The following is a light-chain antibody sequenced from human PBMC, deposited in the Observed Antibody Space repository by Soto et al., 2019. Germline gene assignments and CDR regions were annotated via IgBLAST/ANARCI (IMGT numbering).Light chain of an antibody. CDR1: SSDVGAYNY. V-gene: IGLV2-14*01. CDR2: EVS. J-gene: IGLJ2*01. Sequence: QSALTQPASVSGSPGQSITIPCTGTSSDVGAYNYVSWYQHYPGKAPKLVIYEVSNRPSGVSDRFSASKSGNTASLTISGLQAEDEADYYCTSYTTSTTGVFGGGTKLTVL. CDR3: TSYTTSTTGV.